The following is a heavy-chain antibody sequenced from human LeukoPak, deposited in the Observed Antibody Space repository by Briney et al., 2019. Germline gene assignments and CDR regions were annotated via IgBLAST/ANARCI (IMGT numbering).Heavy chain of an antibody. CDR2: IYYSGST. D-gene: IGHD3-16*01. CDR1: GGSISSYY. V-gene: IGHV4-59*01. Sequence: SETLSLTCTVSGGSISSYYWSWIRQPPGKGLEWIGYIYYSGSTNYNPSLKSRVTIPVDTSKNQFSLKLSSVTAADTAVYYCARDGGWFDPWGQGTLVTVSS. J-gene: IGHJ5*02. CDR3: ARDGGWFDP.